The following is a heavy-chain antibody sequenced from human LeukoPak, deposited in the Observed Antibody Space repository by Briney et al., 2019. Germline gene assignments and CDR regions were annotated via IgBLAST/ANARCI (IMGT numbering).Heavy chain of an antibody. CDR1: GFTFSSYF. CDR2: IASDGSQT. CDR3: ARERQDTIVHSGAFDI. Sequence: GGSLRLSCAASGFTFSSYFMHWVRQAPGKGLEWVAVIASDGSQTFYVESVKGRLSISRDNSKNTLYLQMNSLRAEDTAVYFCARERQDTIVHSGAFDIWGQGTMVIVSS. J-gene: IGHJ3*02. D-gene: IGHD3-10*01. V-gene: IGHV3-30-3*01.